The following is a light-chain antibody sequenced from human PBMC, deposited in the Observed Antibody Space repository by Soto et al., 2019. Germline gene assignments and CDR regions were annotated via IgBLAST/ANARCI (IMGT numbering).Light chain of an antibody. Sequence: EIVLTQSPGTLSLSPGEGATLSCRANQSISSNYLAWYQQKPGQAPRLLIYDASNRATGIPARFSGSGSGTDFTLTISSLEPEDFAVYYCQQRSNWLVTFGQGTKLEIK. J-gene: IGKJ2*01. CDR2: DAS. CDR3: QQRSNWLVT. CDR1: QSISSNY. V-gene: IGKV3D-20*02.